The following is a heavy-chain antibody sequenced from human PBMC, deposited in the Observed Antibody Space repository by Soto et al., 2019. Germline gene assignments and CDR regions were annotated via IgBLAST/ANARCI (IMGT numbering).Heavy chain of an antibody. D-gene: IGHD6-6*01. CDR3: AKASEYSSSSEFGY. J-gene: IGHJ4*02. Sequence: QVQLVESGGGMVQPGRSLRLSCAASGFTFSSYGMHWVRQAPGKGLEWVAVISYDGSNKYYADSVKGRFTISRDNSKNTLYLQMNSLRAEDTAVYYCAKASEYSSSSEFGYWGQGTLVTVSS. CDR2: ISYDGSNK. V-gene: IGHV3-30*18. CDR1: GFTFSSYG.